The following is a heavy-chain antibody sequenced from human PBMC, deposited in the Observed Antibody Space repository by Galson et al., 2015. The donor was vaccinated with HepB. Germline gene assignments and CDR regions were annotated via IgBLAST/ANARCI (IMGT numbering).Heavy chain of an antibody. CDR2: INPNRGPT. CDR1: GYTFTDHC. Sequence: SVKVSCKASGYTFTDHCMHWVRQAPGQGLEWMGWINPNRGPTNSAQKFQGRVTMTRDTSISTAYMELSRLRSDDTAVYYCARGTTGSFGFDIWGPGTMVTVSS. J-gene: IGHJ3*02. CDR3: ARGTTGSFGFDI. D-gene: IGHD1-1*01. V-gene: IGHV1-2*02.